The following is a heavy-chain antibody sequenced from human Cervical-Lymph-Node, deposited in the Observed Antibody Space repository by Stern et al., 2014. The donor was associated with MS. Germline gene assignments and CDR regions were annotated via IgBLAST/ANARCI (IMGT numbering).Heavy chain of an antibody. CDR2: IYSGGST. CDR3: ARDYYDSRGYSH. D-gene: IGHD3-22*01. V-gene: IGHV3-53*01. Sequence: QLVQSGGGLIQPGGSLRLSCAVSGYSVSTNYMSWIRQAPGKGREWVAVIYSGGSTYHADSVRGRFTISRDNARNTLSLQMDSLRAEDTAVYYCARDYYDSRGYSHWGQGTLVTVSS. J-gene: IGHJ4*02. CDR1: GYSVSTNY.